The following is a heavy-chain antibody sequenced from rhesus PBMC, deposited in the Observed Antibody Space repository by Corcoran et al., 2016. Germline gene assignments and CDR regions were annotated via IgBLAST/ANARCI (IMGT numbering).Heavy chain of an antibody. CDR3: ATAVNEYSNRPYGLDS. D-gene: IGHD4-23*01. V-gene: IGHV1-111*02. J-gene: IGHJ6*01. Sequence: EVQLVQSGAEVKKPGASVKISCKASGYTFTDYYLHWVRQAPGKGLEWMGRFDPEYGEAIPAQKFKDRVTITADTSTDTAYMELSSLRSEDTAVYYCATAVNEYSNRPYGLDSWGQGVVVTVSS. CDR2: FDPEYGEA. CDR1: GYTFTDYY.